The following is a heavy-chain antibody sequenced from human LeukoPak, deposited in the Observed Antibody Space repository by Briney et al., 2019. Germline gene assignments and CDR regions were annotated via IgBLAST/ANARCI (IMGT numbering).Heavy chain of an antibody. CDR3: ARGRNIVVVPAVTRWFDP. V-gene: IGHV4-34*01. CDR1: GGSFSGYY. J-gene: IGHJ5*02. D-gene: IGHD2-2*01. CDR2: INHSGSI. Sequence: KPSETLSLTCAVYGGSFSGYYWSWIRQPPGKGLEWIGEINHSGSINYNPSLKSRVTISVDASKNQFSLKLSSVTAADTAVYYCARGRNIVVVPAVTRWFDPWGQGTLVTVSS.